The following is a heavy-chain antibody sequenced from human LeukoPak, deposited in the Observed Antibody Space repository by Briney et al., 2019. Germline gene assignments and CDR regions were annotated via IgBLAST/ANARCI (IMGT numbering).Heavy chain of an antibody. Sequence: TLSLTCTVSSGSISTSNYYWGWVRQPPGKALEWLALIYWDDDKRYNSSLKSRLTITKVTSKNQVVLTMTNMDPVDTATYYCALRGGYGSQYFQHWGQGTLVTVSS. CDR1: SGSISTSNYY. D-gene: IGHD5-18*01. CDR2: IYWDDDK. CDR3: ALRGGYGSQYFQH. J-gene: IGHJ1*01. V-gene: IGHV2-5*02.